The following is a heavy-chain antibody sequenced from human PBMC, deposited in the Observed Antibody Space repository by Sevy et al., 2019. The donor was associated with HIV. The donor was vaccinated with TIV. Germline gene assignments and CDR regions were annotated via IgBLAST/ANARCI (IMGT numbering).Heavy chain of an antibody. Sequence: GGSLRLSCVVSGFTFSNYWMTWVHQAPGKGLGWVANIKEDGSVKSYADSVKGRFTISRDNAKNSLSLQMNSLSAEDTAVYYCARDTNYFYVDVWGKGTTVTVS. J-gene: IGHJ6*03. CDR1: GFTFSNYW. D-gene: IGHD1-1*01. V-gene: IGHV3-7*01. CDR2: IKEDGSVK. CDR3: ARDTNYFYVDV.